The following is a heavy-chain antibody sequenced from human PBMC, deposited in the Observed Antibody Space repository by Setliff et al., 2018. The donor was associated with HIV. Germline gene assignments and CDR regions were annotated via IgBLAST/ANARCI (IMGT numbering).Heavy chain of an antibody. D-gene: IGHD3-3*02. Sequence: GGSLRLSCAASGFTFSSYDVNWVRQAPGKGLEWVSSISSTSNYIYFADSVKGRFTIFRDNAKNSLYLQMDSLRVEDTTVYYCTRKLAPGHGMDVWGQGTTVTVSS. CDR3: TRKLAPGHGMDV. CDR1: GFTFSSYD. J-gene: IGHJ6*02. CDR2: ISSTSNYI. V-gene: IGHV3-21*01.